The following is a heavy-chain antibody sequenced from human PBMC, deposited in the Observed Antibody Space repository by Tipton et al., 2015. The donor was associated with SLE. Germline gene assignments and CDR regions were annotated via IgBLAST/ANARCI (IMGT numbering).Heavy chain of an antibody. Sequence: SLRLSCAASGFTFSSYSMNWVRHAPGKGLEWVSYISSSSSTIYYADSVKGRFTISRDNAKNSLYLQMNSLRAENTAVYYCAREGYYDSSGYYFPSFDYWGQGTLVTVSS. D-gene: IGHD3-22*01. CDR2: ISSSSSTI. CDR1: GFTFSSYS. CDR3: AREGYYDSSGYYFPSFDY. J-gene: IGHJ4*02. V-gene: IGHV3-48*01.